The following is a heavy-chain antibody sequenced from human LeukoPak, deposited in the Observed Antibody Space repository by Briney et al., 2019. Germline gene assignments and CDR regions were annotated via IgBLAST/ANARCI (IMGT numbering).Heavy chain of an antibody. D-gene: IGHD3-22*01. CDR3: TTYYYDSSGHPYFDY. CDR1: GFTFNNAW. V-gene: IGHV3-15*07. Sequence: GGSLRLSCAASGFTFNNAWMNWVRQAPGKGLEWVGRIKSKPDGGTTDYAAPVEGRFTISRDDSKIMLYLQMNSLTTEDTAVYYCTTYYYDSSGHPYFDYWGQGTLVAVSS. J-gene: IGHJ4*02. CDR2: IKSKPDGGTT.